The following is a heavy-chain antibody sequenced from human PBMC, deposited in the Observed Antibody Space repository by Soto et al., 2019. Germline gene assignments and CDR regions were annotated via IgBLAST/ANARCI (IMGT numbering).Heavy chain of an antibody. J-gene: IGHJ4*02. V-gene: IGHV1-18*04. Sequence: QVQLVQSGAEVKKPGASVKVSCKASGYTFTSYGISWVRQAPGQGLEGMGWISPNNGNTNNAQKLQGRVTMTTDTSTSTAYMELRSLRSDDTAVYYCARDPGAPAVVPAARRNDYWGQGTLVTVSS. CDR1: GYTFTSYG. D-gene: IGHD2-2*01. CDR2: ISPNNGNT. CDR3: ARDPGAPAVVPAARRNDY.